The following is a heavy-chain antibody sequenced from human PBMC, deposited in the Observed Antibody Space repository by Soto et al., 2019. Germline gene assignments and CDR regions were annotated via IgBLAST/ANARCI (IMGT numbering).Heavy chain of an antibody. Sequence: QVQLQESGPGLVKPSGTLSLTCAVSGGSVSSSNWWSWVRQSPGKGLEWMGEIYHSGNAHYNPSLSRRATISLDKSMHPFSLRLTSVTAADTAVYYCARVPGVVVSADDAFDIWGPGTRVIVSS. D-gene: IGHD2-21*02. CDR2: IYHSGNA. J-gene: IGHJ3*02. CDR3: ARVPGVVVSADDAFDI. CDR1: GGSVSSSNW. V-gene: IGHV4-4*02.